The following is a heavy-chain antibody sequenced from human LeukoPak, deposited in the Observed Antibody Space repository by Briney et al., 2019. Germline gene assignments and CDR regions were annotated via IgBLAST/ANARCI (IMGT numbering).Heavy chain of an antibody. CDR3: AELGITMIGGV. CDR1: GFTFSTYC. J-gene: IGHJ6*04. D-gene: IGHD3-10*02. Sequence: PGGSLRLSCAASGFTFSTYCMNWVRQAPGKGPEWVSYISSSGSTIYYADSVKGRFSISRDNAKNSLYLQMNSLRAEDTAVYYCAELGITMIGGVWGKGTTVTISS. V-gene: IGHV3-48*04. CDR2: ISSSGSTI.